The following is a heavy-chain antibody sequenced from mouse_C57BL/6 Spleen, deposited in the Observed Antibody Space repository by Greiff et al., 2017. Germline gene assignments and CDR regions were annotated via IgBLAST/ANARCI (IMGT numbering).Heavy chain of an antibody. Sequence: DVMLVESGGGLVQPGGSMKLSCVATGFTFSNYWMNWVRQSPEKGLEWVAQIRLKSDNYATHYAESVKGRFTISSDDSKSSVDLQMNNLREEDTVIYYCTRGSSLDYWGQGTTLTVSS. CDR2: IRLKSDNYAT. CDR3: TRGSSLDY. CDR1: GFTFSNYW. J-gene: IGHJ2*01. V-gene: IGHV6-3*01. D-gene: IGHD1-1*01.